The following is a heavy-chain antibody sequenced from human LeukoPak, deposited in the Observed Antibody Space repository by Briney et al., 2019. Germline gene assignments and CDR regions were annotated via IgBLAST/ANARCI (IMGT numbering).Heavy chain of an antibody. CDR2: IKEDGNEK. CDR1: GFTFSSFW. V-gene: IGHV3-7*04. Sequence: GGSLILSCAASGFTFSSFWMTWVRQAPGKGLQWVANIKEDGNEKYYVDSVKGRFTISRDNAKNSLYLQMNSLRAEDTAMYYCARGGPMGRYWGQGTLVTVSS. J-gene: IGHJ4*02. CDR3: ARGGPMGRY. D-gene: IGHD3-10*01.